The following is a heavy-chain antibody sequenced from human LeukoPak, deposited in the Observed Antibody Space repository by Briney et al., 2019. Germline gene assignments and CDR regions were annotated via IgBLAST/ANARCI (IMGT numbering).Heavy chain of an antibody. CDR1: GFTFNNYA. Sequence: GGSLRLSCAASGFTFNNYAMSWVRQAPGKGLEWVSAISGSGGSTYYADSVKGRFTISRDNSKNTLYLQMNSLRAEDTAVYYCADTYYYGSGSLGRWIYWGQGTLVTVSS. D-gene: IGHD3-10*01. V-gene: IGHV3-23*01. J-gene: IGHJ4*02. CDR3: ADTYYYGSGSLGRWIY. CDR2: ISGSGGST.